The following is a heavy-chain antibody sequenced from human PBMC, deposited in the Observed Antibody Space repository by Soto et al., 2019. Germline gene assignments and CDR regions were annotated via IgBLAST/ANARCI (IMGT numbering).Heavy chain of an antibody. CDR1: GGSISSGGYY. D-gene: IGHD3-3*01. CDR2: IYYSGST. J-gene: IGHJ6*02. CDR3: ARELGPYYDFWSGYLDV. Sequence: PSETLSLTCTVSGGSISSGGYYWSWIRQHPGKGLEWIGYIYYSGSTYYNPSLKSRVTISVDTSKNQFSLKLSSVTAADTAVYYCARELGPYYDFWSGYLDVWGQGTTVTVSS. V-gene: IGHV4-31*03.